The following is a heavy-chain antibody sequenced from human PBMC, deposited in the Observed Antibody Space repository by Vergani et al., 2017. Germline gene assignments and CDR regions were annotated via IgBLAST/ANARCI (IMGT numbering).Heavy chain of an antibody. CDR1: GGSFSGYY. V-gene: IGHV4-34*01. Sequence: QVQLQQLGAGLLKPSETLSLTCAVSGGSFSGYYWSWIRQPPGKGLEWSEEINHSGSTNYNPSLKSRIPISVATSKNQFSRKLSSVTAADTAVYYCARTGALRRGYDCGSGNPAAYDYWGQGTLVTVSS. CDR2: INHSGST. D-gene: IGHD3-10*01. J-gene: IGHJ4*02. CDR3: ARTGALRRGYDCGSGNPAAYDY.